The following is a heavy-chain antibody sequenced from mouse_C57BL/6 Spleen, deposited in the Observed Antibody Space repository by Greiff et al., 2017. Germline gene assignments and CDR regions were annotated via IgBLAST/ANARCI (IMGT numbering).Heavy chain of an antibody. V-gene: IGHV5-16*01. CDR3: ARDRDGWYAMDY. CDR2: INYDGSST. D-gene: IGHD2-3*01. CDR1: GFTFSDYY. Sequence: VQLKQSEGGLVQPGSSMKLSCTASGFTFSDYYMAWVRQVPEKGLEWVANINYDGSSTYYLDSLKSRFIISRDNAKNILYLQMSSLKSEDTATYYCARDRDGWYAMDYWGQGTSVTVSS. J-gene: IGHJ4*01.